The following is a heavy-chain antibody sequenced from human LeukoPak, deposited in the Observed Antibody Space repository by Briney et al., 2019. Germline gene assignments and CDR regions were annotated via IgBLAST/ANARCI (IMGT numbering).Heavy chain of an antibody. V-gene: IGHV1-18*01. CDR1: GYTFTSYS. D-gene: IGHD1-26*01. CDR3: ATGRNSGSYEY. J-gene: IGHJ4*02. CDR2: TSAYSGNT. Sequence: EASVKVSCKASGYTFTSYSIGWVRQAPGQGLQWMGWTSAYSGNTNYAQKLQDRVTMTTDTSTSTAYMELRSLRSDDTAVYYCATGRNSGSYEYWGQGTLVTVSS.